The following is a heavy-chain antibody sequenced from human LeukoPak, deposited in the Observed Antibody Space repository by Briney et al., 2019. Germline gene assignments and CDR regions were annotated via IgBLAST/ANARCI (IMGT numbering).Heavy chain of an antibody. CDR1: GYTFTRNL. V-gene: IGHV1-3*03. J-gene: IGHJ5*02. D-gene: IGHD6-13*01. CDR3: ARGVGSSWFDP. CDR2: INTGNGNT. Sequence: AAVKVSCKAFGYTFTRNLMCWVRQAPGQRLEWMGWINTGNGNTQYSQELQGRVTLTRDTSPSTAYMETASLRSEDISVYYCARGVGSSWFDPWGQGTLVTVSS.